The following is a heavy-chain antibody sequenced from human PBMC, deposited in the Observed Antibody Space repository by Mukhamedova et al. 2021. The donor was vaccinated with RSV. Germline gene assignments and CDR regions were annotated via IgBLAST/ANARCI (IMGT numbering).Heavy chain of an antibody. CDR3: ARKNWATVSPDAYYFDY. Sequence: GKGLEWVAYISSGGSSIYYADSVRDRFTISRENVKYSLYLQMNSLRVEDTAIYYCARKNWATVSPDAYYFDYWGRGELVTVST. V-gene: IGHV3-48*03. D-gene: IGHD4-17*01. CDR2: ISSGGSSI. J-gene: IGHJ4*02.